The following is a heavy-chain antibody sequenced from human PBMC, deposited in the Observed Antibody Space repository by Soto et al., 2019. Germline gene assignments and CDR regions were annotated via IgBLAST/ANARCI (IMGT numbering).Heavy chain of an antibody. CDR3: ARHYSSGSRNCFDP. D-gene: IGHD6-19*01. CDR2: IYYSGST. Sequence: PSETLAITCSVSGGTINSSGYFGGWVRQPPGKGLEWIGSIYYSGSTYYNPSLRSRVTISVDTSKNQFSLKLSSVTAADTAVFYCARHYSSGSRNCFDPWGQGTLVTVSS. V-gene: IGHV4-39*01. J-gene: IGHJ5*02. CDR1: GGTINSSGYF.